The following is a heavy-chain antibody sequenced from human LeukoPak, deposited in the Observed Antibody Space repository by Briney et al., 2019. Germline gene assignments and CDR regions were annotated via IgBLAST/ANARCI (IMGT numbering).Heavy chain of an antibody. CDR1: GYTFTSYY. CDR2: INPSGGST. CDR3: ARDTVVVPAAYYWYFDL. D-gene: IGHD2-2*01. Sequence: ASVKVSRKASGYTFTSYYMHWVRQAPGQGLEWMGIINPSGGSTSYAQKFQGRVTMTRDTSTSTVYMELSSLRSEDTAVYYCARDTVVVPAAYYWYFDLWGRGTLVTVSS. V-gene: IGHV1-46*01. J-gene: IGHJ2*01.